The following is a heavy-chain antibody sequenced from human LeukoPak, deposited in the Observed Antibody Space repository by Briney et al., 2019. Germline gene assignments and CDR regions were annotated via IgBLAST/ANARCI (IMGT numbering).Heavy chain of an antibody. CDR2: INPSGGST. CDR3: ARVAAVAGPFDY. V-gene: IGHV1-46*01. CDR1: GYTFTSYY. D-gene: IGHD6-19*01. Sequence: GASVKVSCKASGYTFTSYYMHWVRQAPGQGLEWMGIINPSGGSTSYAQKFQGRVTMTRDMSTSTVYMELSSLRSEDTAVYHCARVAAVAGPFDYWGQGTLVTVSS. J-gene: IGHJ4*02.